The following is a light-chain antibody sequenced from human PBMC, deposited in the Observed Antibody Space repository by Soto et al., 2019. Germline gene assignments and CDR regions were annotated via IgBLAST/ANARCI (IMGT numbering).Light chain of an antibody. V-gene: IGKV1-5*03. CDR2: KAS. CDR3: QQYEIYPIT. J-gene: IGKJ5*01. CDR1: QNINSW. Sequence: DVQMTQSPSTLSASVGDRVTITCRASQNINSWLAWYQQKPGKAPKLLIYKASSLESGVTSRFSGSGSGTEFTLTISSLQPDDFAAYYCQQYEIYPITFGQGTRLEI.